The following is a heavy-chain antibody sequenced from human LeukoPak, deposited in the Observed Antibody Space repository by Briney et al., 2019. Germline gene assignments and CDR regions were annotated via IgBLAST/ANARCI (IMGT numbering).Heavy chain of an antibody. V-gene: IGHV3-30-3*01. Sequence: GGSLRLSCAASGFTFSSYWMSWVRQAPGKGLEWVAVISYDGSNKYYADSVKGRFTISRDNSKNTLYLQMNSLRAEDTAVYYCAREPAVFYDFWSGTNYFDYWGQGTLVTVSS. J-gene: IGHJ4*02. CDR1: GFTFSSYW. CDR3: AREPAVFYDFWSGTNYFDY. D-gene: IGHD3-3*01. CDR2: ISYDGSNK.